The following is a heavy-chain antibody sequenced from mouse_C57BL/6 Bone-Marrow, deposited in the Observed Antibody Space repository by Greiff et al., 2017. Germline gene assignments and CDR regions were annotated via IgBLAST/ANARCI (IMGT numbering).Heavy chain of an antibody. Sequence: EVTVVESGGDLVKPGGSLKLSCAASGFTFSSYGMSWVRQTPDKRLEWVATISSGGSYTYYPDSVKGRFTISRDNAKNTLYLQMSSLKSEDTAMYYCARHYDYAWFAYWGQGTLVTVSA. J-gene: IGHJ3*01. D-gene: IGHD2-4*01. V-gene: IGHV5-6*01. CDR1: GFTFSSYG. CDR2: ISSGGSYT. CDR3: ARHYDYAWFAY.